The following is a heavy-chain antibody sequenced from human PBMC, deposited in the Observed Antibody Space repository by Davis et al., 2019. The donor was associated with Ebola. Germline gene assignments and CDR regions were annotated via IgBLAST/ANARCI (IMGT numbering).Heavy chain of an antibody. CDR2: ISYDGSNK. CDR3: AKVGSGSSSP. D-gene: IGHD3-10*01. V-gene: IGHV3-30*18. Sequence: GGSLTLSCAASGFTSSSYGMHWVRQAPGKGLEWVAVISYDGSNKYYADSVKGRFTISRDNSKNTLYLQMNSLRAEDTAVYYCAKVGSGSSSPWGQGTLVTVSS. J-gene: IGHJ5*02. CDR1: GFTSSSYG.